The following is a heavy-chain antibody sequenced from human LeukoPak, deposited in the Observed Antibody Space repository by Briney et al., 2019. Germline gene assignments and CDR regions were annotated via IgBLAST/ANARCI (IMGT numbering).Heavy chain of an antibody. CDR3: ARAYCSSTSCFG. CDR2: ISYSSRAR. V-gene: IGHV3-48*01. D-gene: IGHD2-2*01. CDR1: GFTFSSYN. Sequence: GGSLRLSCAASGFTFSSYNMNWVRQVPGKGLEWVSSISYSSRARYYADSVKGRFTISRENFKDSLYLQMDSLRAEDTAVYYCARAYCSSTSCFGWGQGTLVTVSS. J-gene: IGHJ4*02.